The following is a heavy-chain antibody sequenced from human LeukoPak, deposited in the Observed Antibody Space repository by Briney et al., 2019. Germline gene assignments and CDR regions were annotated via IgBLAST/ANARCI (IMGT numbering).Heavy chain of an antibody. V-gene: IGHV4-59*08. CDR1: GGSISSYY. Sequence: SETLSLTCTVSGGSISSYYWSWIRQPPGKGLEWIGYIYYSGSTNYNPSLKSRVTISVGTSKNQFSLKLSSVTAADTAVYYCARLAVAGTSYYGMDVWGQGTTVTVSS. CDR2: IYYSGST. J-gene: IGHJ6*02. CDR3: ARLAVAGTSYYGMDV. D-gene: IGHD6-19*01.